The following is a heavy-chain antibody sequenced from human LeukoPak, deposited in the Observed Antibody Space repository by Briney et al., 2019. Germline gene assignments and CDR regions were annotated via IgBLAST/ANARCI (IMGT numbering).Heavy chain of an antibody. Sequence: PGGSLRLSCAASGFTFSSYSMSWGRQAPGKGLEWVSYISSSSSTIYYADSVKGRFTISRDNAKNSLYLQMNSLRAEDTAVYYCARAKRNGFDIWGQGTMISVSS. J-gene: IGHJ3*02. CDR3: ARAKRNGFDI. V-gene: IGHV3-48*01. CDR1: GFTFSSYS. CDR2: ISSSSSTI.